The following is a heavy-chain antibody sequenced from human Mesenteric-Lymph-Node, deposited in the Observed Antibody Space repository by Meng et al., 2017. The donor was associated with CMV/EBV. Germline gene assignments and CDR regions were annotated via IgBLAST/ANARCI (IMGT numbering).Heavy chain of an antibody. V-gene: IGHV4-31*03. CDR2: IYYSGTT. CDR3: ARAPQNYFSDY. D-gene: IGHD2/OR15-2a*01. J-gene: IGHJ4*02. CDR1: GGSISIGAYY. Sequence: SETLSLTCTVSGGSISIGAYYWSWIRQHPGKGLEWVGYIYYSGTTYYNPSLKSRLTISVDTSKNQFSRKMSSVTAADTAVYYCARAPQNYFSDYWGQGTLVTVSS.